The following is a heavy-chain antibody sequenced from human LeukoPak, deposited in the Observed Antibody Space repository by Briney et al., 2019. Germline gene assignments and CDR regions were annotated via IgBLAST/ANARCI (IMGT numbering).Heavy chain of an antibody. CDR1: GFTFSSYA. J-gene: IGHJ4*02. CDR3: AKGKCSGGSCYFFDY. V-gene: IGHV3-23*01. D-gene: IGHD2-15*01. CDR2: ISGSGGST. Sequence: GGSLRLSCAASGFTFSSYAMSWVRQAPGKGLEWVSAISGSGGSTYYADSVKGRFTISRGNSKNTLYLQMNSLRAEDTAVYYCAKGKCSGGSCYFFDYWGQGTLVTVSS.